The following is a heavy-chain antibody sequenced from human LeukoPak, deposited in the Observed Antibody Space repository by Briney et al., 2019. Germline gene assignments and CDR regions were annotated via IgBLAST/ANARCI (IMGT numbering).Heavy chain of an antibody. CDR3: ARDRDGYNSGFDY. V-gene: IGHV3-33*08. J-gene: IGHJ4*02. D-gene: IGHD5-24*01. Sequence: PGGSLRLSCAASGFTFSSYGMHWVRQAPGKGLEWVGVIWYDGSNKYYADPVKGRFTISRDNSKNTLDLQMNSLRAEDTAVYYCARDRDGYNSGFDYWGQGTLVTVSS. CDR2: IWYDGSNK. CDR1: GFTFSSYG.